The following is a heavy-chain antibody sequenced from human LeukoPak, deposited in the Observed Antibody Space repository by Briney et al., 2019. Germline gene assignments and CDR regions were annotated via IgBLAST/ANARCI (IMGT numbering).Heavy chain of an antibody. CDR1: GYTFSSSV. J-gene: IGHJ4*02. V-gene: IGHV1-3*03. Sequence: GASVKVSCKASGYTFSSSVIHWLRQAPGQRLEWMGWINTGNGNTRYSQEFQGRVTITRDTSTSTVYMELGSLRSEDMVVYYCARDRGVRGLLTSTLDYWGQGTLVTVSS. CDR3: ARDRGVRGLLTSTLDY. D-gene: IGHD3-10*01. CDR2: INTGNGNT.